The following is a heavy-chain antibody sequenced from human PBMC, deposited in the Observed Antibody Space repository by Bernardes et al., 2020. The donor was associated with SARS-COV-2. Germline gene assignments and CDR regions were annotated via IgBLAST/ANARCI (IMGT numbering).Heavy chain of an antibody. Sequence: ASVKVSCKASGYTFTSYYMHWVRQAPGQGLEWMGIINPSGGSTSYAQKFQGRVTMTRDTSTSTVYMELSSLRSEDTAVYYWARDRYSSGWYLGSDYYYGMDVWGQGTTVTVSS. J-gene: IGHJ6*02. CDR2: INPSGGST. CDR3: ARDRYSSGWYLGSDYYYGMDV. V-gene: IGHV1-46*01. CDR1: GYTFTSYY. D-gene: IGHD6-19*01.